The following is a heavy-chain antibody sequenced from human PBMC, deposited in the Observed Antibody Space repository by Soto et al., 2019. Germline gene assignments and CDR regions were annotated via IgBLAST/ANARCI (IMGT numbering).Heavy chain of an antibody. D-gene: IGHD4-17*01. V-gene: IGHV4-4*02. CDR1: GGSISSTNW. CDR2: IYHSGST. Sequence: PSETLSLTCAVSGGSISSTNWCSWVRQPPGKGLEWIGEIYHSGSTNYNPSLKSRITISVDKSKNQFSLRLSSVTAADTAVYYCARGPSTTVQDAFDIWGQGTMVTVSS. CDR3: ARGPSTTVQDAFDI. J-gene: IGHJ3*02.